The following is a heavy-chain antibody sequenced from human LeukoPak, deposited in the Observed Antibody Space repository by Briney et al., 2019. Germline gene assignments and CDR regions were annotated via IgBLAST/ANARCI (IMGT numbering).Heavy chain of an antibody. V-gene: IGHV4-59*12. D-gene: IGHD3-10*01. CDR2: IYYSGST. CDR1: GGSISSYY. J-gene: IGHJ6*02. Sequence: SETLSLTCTVSGGSISSYYWSWIRQPPGKGLEWIGYIYYSGSTYYNPSLKSRVTISVDTSKNQFSLKLSSVTAADTAVYYCARDRVGMDVWGQGTTVTVSS. CDR3: ARDRVGMDV.